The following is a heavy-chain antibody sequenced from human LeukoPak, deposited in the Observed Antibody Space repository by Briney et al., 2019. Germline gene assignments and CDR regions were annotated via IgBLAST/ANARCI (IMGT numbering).Heavy chain of an antibody. CDR3: SEGYFEPFDH. Sequence: PSETLSLTCVVSGASVSSSHWNWIRQLPGKGLEWIGCLSYTGKTDYNPSLTSRVTMSLDSSKNQVSLKLRSVTAVDTAVYYCSEGYFEPFDHWGQGTLVTVSS. CDR2: LSYTGKT. V-gene: IGHV4-59*02. D-gene: IGHD2/OR15-2a*01. J-gene: IGHJ4*02. CDR1: GASVSSSH.